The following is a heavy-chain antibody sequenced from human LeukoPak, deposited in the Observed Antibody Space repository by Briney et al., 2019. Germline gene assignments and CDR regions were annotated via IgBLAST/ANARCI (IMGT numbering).Heavy chain of an antibody. V-gene: IGHV1-2*02. CDR2: INPNSGGT. CDR1: GYTFTGYY. CDR3: ARNRITIFGVVDDAFDI. D-gene: IGHD3-3*01. J-gene: IGHJ3*02. Sequence: ASVKVSCKASGYTFTGYYMHWVRQAPGQGLEWMGWINPNSGGTNYAQKFQGRVTMTRDTSIGTAYMELSRLRSDDTAVYYCARNRITIFGVVDDAFDIWGQGTMVTVSS.